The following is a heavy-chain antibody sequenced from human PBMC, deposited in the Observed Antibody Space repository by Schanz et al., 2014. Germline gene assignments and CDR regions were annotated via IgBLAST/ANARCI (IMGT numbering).Heavy chain of an antibody. V-gene: IGHV4-39*01. J-gene: IGHJ6*02. CDR3: ARHSGYYYYYGMDV. Sequence: QLQLQESGPGLVKPSETLSLTCTVSGGSISSSSYYWGWIRQPPGKGLEWIGSIYYSGSTYYNPPLNSGSTISEDTSKTRFSLKLTSVTAADTAVYYCARHSGYYYYYGMDVWGQGTTVTVSS. CDR2: IYYSGST. CDR1: GGSISSSSYY.